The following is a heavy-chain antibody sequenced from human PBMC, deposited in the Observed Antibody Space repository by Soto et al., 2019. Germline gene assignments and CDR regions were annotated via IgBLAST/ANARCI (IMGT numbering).Heavy chain of an antibody. D-gene: IGHD3-16*01. V-gene: IGHV4-39*01. J-gene: IGHJ4*02. Sequence: SETLSLTCTVSGGSISSGGYYWSWIRQHPRKGLEWIGSNYYSVTTYNNTSLKSRVTVSVDPTKNQFSLRLKSVTAAETAAYNCAAFIMIMLGPTRSFDYPCQGKLVTVSS. CDR3: AAFIMIMLGPTRSFDY. CDR2: NYYSVTT. CDR1: GGSISSGGYY.